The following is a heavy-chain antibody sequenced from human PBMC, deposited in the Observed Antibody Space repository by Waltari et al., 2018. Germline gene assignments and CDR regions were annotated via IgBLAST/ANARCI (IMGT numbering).Heavy chain of an antibody. D-gene: IGHD6-13*01. J-gene: IGHJ4*02. CDR2: IWYDGSNK. V-gene: IGHV3-33*01. Sequence: QVQLVESGGGVVQPGRSLRLSCAASGFTFSSYGKHWVRQAPGKGLEWVAVIWYDGSNKYYADSVKGRFTISRDNSKNTLYLQMNSLRAEDTAVYYCARSRRIAAVDYWGQGTLVTVSS. CDR3: ARSRRIAAVDY. CDR1: GFTFSSYG.